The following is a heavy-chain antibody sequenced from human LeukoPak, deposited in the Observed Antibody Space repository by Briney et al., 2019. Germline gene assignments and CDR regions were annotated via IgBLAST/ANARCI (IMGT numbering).Heavy chain of an antibody. V-gene: IGHV3-9*01. CDR3: AKPRLGYSLWDAFDI. CDR1: GFTFDDYA. CDR2: ISWNSGSI. Sequence: GGSLRLSCAASGFTFDDYAMHWVRQAPGKGLEWVSGISWNSGSIVYADSVKGRFTISRDNAKNSLYLQMNSLRAEDTALYYCAKPRLGYSLWDAFDIWGQGTMVTVSS. J-gene: IGHJ3*02. D-gene: IGHD5-18*01.